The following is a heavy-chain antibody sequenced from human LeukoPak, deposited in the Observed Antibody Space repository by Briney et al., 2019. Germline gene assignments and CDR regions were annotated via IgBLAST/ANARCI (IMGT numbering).Heavy chain of an antibody. D-gene: IGHD2-8*02. CDR2: IRYDGSNK. CDR1: GFTFSSYG. J-gene: IGHJ4*02. Sequence: GGSLRLSCAASGFTFSSYGMHWVRQAPGKGLEWVAFIRYDGSNKYYADSVKGRFTISRDNSKNTLYLQMNSLRPEDTALYHCVTGGIATAGINYWGQGTLVTVSS. CDR3: VTGGIATAGINY. V-gene: IGHV3-30*02.